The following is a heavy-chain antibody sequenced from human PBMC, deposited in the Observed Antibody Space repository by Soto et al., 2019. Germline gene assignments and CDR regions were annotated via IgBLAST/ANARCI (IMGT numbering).Heavy chain of an antibody. CDR1: GGSISDGLYY. V-gene: IGHV4-39*01. J-gene: IGHJ4*02. CDR3: ARHPLNVNAIHFDS. CDR2: VYYTGRT. D-gene: IGHD3-16*01. Sequence: QLQLQESGPGPVKPSETLSLTCTVSGGSISDGLYYWGWIRQPPGKEMEWIGSVYYTGRTFFNPSLKSRVTIPADTSQNQFSLRLTSVTAADMAVYFCARHPLNVNAIHFDSWGQGTLVTVSS.